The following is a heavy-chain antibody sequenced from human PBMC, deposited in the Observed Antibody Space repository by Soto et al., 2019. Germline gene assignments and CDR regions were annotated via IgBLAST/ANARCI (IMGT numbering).Heavy chain of an antibody. CDR1: GGTFSSYA. Sequence: SVKVSCKASGGTFSSYAISWVRQAPGQGLEWMGGIIPIFGTANYAQKFQGRVTITADESTSTAYMELSSLRSEDTAVYYCARAGIRGQMAKTVMYYYGTDVWGQGTRVTVSS. CDR2: IIPIFGTA. CDR3: ARAGIRGQMAKTVMYYYGTDV. D-gene: IGHD1-1*01. J-gene: IGHJ6*02. V-gene: IGHV1-69*13.